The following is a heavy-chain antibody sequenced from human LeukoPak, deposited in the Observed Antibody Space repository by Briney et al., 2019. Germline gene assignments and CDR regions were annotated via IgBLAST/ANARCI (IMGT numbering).Heavy chain of an antibody. Sequence: GGSLRLSCAASGFTFSSYAMSWVRQAPGKGLEWVSAISGSGGSTYYADSVKGRFTISRDNSKNTLYLQMNSLKTEDTAVYYCTTDRLDTAMAYFDYWGQGTLVTVSS. CDR2: ISGSGGST. CDR1: GFTFSSYA. J-gene: IGHJ4*02. D-gene: IGHD5-18*01. V-gene: IGHV3-23*01. CDR3: TTDRLDTAMAYFDY.